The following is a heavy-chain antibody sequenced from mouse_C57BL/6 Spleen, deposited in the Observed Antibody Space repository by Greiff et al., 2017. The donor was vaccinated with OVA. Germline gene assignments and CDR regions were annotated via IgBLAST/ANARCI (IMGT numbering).Heavy chain of an antibody. D-gene: IGHD2-4*01. CDR1: GYTFTDYY. Sequence: VQLQQSGPELVKPGASVKISCKASGYTFTDYYINWVKQRPGQGLEWIGWIFPGSGSTYYNEKFKGKATLTVDKSSSTAYMLLSSLTSEDSAVYFCAREGDYDYDRGRGYFDYWGQGTTLTVSS. CDR2: IFPGSGST. J-gene: IGHJ2*01. CDR3: AREGDYDYDRGRGYFDY. V-gene: IGHV1-75*01.